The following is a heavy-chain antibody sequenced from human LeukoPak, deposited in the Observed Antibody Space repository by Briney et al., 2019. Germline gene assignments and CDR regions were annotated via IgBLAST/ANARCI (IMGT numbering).Heavy chain of an antibody. CDR2: IYHSGST. D-gene: IGHD5-18*01. J-gene: IGHJ4*02. Sequence: SETLSLTCTVSGYSISSGYYWGWIRQPPGKGLEWIGSIYHSGSTYYNPSLKSRVTISVDTSKNQFSLKLSSVTAADTAVYYCARRSGYSYGYWLRFDYWGQGTLVTVSS. CDR3: ARRSGYSYGYWLRFDY. V-gene: IGHV4-38-2*02. CDR1: GYSISSGYY.